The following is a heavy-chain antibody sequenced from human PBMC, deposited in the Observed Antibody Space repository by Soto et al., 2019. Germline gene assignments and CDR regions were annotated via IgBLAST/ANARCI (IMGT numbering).Heavy chain of an antibody. J-gene: IGHJ4*02. CDR1: GFKFTDYG. CDR2: SWFDGSIA. CDR3: ARDGARIDSSGKFDY. Sequence: QVQLVESGGGVVQPGRSLRLSCVASGFKFTDYGLNWVRQTPGKGLEWVAISWFDGSIAYYAESVKGRFTISRDDSRNTVYVHMNSLRGEDTAMYYCARDGARIDSSGKFDYWGQGTQVTVSS. D-gene: IGHD3-22*01. V-gene: IGHV3-33*01.